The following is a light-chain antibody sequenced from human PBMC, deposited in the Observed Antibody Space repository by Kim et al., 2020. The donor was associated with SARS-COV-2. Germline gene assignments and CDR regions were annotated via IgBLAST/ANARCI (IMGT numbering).Light chain of an antibody. CDR3: QKYNSAPPWT. J-gene: IGKJ1*01. V-gene: IGKV1-27*01. Sequence: VGGRFTITCRASQGISNYLAWYQQKPGKVPKLLIYAASTLQSGVPSRFSGSGSGTDFTLTISSLQPEDVATYYCQKYNSAPPWTFGQGTKVDIK. CDR1: QGISNY. CDR2: AAS.